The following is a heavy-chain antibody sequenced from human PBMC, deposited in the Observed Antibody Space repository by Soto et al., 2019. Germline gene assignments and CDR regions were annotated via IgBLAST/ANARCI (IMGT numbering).Heavy chain of an antibody. CDR3: ATESLYYYDSSGYAHFDY. D-gene: IGHD3-22*01. J-gene: IGHJ4*02. CDR2: INHSGST. CDR1: GGSFSGYY. V-gene: IGHV4-34*01. Sequence: KPSETLSLTCAVYGGSFSGYYWSWIRQPPGKGLEWIGEINHSGSTNYNPSLKSRVTISVDTSKNQFSLKLSSVTAADTAVYYCATESLYYYDSSGYAHFDYWGQGTLVTVSS.